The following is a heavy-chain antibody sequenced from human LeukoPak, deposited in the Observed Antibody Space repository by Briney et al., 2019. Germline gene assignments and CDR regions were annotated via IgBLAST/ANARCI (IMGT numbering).Heavy chain of an antibody. Sequence: PGGSLRLSCAASGFTFSSDSMNWVRQAPGKGLEWVSYITSSISTIYYADSVQGRFTIARDKAKNSLYLQMSSLRAEDTAVYYCARDRLHYVEYEKTFDYWGQGTLVTVSS. CDR3: ARDRLHYVEYEKTFDY. CDR1: GFTFSSDS. D-gene: IGHD4-17*01. CDR2: ITSSISTI. J-gene: IGHJ4*02. V-gene: IGHV3-48*01.